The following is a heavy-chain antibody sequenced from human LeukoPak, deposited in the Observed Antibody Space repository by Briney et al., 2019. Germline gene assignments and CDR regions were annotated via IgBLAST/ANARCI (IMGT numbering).Heavy chain of an antibody. CDR3: ARGKTAASGVFDY. D-gene: IGHD6-13*01. CDR1: GFTFSTYS. Sequence: GGSLRLSCAASGFTFSTYSMNWVRQAPGQGLEWVSYISSSCSNIYYADSVEGRFTISRDNAKNSLYLQMNSLRAEDTAVYYCARGKTAASGVFDYWGQGTLVTVSS. J-gene: IGHJ4*02. CDR2: ISSSCSNI. V-gene: IGHV3-48*01.